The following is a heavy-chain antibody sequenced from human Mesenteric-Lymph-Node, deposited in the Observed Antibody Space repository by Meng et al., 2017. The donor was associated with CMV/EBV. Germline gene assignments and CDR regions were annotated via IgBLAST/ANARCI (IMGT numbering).Heavy chain of an antibody. V-gene: IGHV4-39*07. CDR3: ARGYDQYDH. Sequence: GSLRLSCTVSGGSISSSSYYWGWIRQPPGKGLEWIGSIYYSGSTYYNPSLKSRVTISVDTSKNQFSLKLSSVTAADTAVYYCARGYDQYDHWGQGTLVTVSS. D-gene: IGHD3-16*01. CDR2: IYYSGST. J-gene: IGHJ4*02. CDR1: GGSISSSSYY.